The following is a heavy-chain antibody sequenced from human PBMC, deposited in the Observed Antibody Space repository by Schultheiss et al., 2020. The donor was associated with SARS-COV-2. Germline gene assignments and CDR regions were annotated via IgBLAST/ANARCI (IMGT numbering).Heavy chain of an antibody. J-gene: IGHJ4*02. CDR2: IIPIFGTA. Sequence: SVKVSCKASGGTFSSYAISWVRQAPGQGLEWMGGIIPIFGTANYAQKFQGRVTMTTDTSTSTAYMELRSLRSDDTAVYYCARVSGSGTDDYWGQGTLVTSPQ. CDR1: GGTFSSYA. CDR3: ARVSGSGTDDY. D-gene: IGHD3-10*01. V-gene: IGHV1-69*05.